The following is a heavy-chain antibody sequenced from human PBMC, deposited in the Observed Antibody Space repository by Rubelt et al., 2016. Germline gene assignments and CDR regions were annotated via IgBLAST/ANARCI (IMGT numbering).Heavy chain of an antibody. Sequence: QVQLVQSGAEVKKPGASVKVSCKASGGTFSTYALTWVRQAPGQGLEWMGGIIPLFGTATRDTERVGRVTRTADESTSTADMGLRSLGSDDTAVYYCARDGDSRAFDIWGQGTMVTVSS. D-gene: IGHD4-17*01. CDR2: IIPLFGTA. CDR3: ARDGDSRAFDI. CDR1: GGTFSTYA. J-gene: IGHJ3*02. V-gene: IGHV1-69*13.